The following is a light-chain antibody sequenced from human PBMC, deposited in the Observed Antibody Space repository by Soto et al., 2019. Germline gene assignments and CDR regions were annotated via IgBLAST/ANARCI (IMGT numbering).Light chain of an antibody. CDR1: QSVSSY. Sequence: EIVLTQSPATLSLSPGERATLSCRASQSVSSYLAWYQQKPGQATRLLIYDASNRATGIPARFSGSGSGTDFPLTISSLEPEDFAVYYCQQRSNSWTFGQGTKVEIK. CDR2: DAS. CDR3: QQRSNSWT. V-gene: IGKV3-11*01. J-gene: IGKJ1*01.